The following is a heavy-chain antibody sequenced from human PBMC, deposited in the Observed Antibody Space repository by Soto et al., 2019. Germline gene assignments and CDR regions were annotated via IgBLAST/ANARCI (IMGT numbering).Heavy chain of an antibody. CDR3: GRLQEAAGDNGFAFDY. CDR2: IDPSDSYT. Sequence: PGESLKISCKGSGYSFTSYWISWVRQMPGKGLEWMGRIDPSDSYTNYSPSFQGHVTISADKSISTAYLQWSSLKASDTAMYYCGRLQEAAGDNGFAFDYWGQGTLVTVSS. CDR1: GYSFTSYW. J-gene: IGHJ4*02. D-gene: IGHD6-13*01. V-gene: IGHV5-10-1*01.